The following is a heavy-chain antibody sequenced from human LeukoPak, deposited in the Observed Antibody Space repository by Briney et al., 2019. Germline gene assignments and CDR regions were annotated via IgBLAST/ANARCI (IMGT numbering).Heavy chain of an antibody. V-gene: IGHV3-30-3*01. J-gene: IGHJ3*02. D-gene: IGHD6-13*01. CDR2: ISYDGSNK. CDR3: AKDNIRSSSPLNAFDI. Sequence: PPGGSLRLSCAASGFTFSSYAMHWVRQAPGKGLEWVAVISYDGSNKYYADSVKGRFTISRDHSKNTVYLQMNSLRAEDTALYYCAKDNIRSSSPLNAFDIWGQGTMVTVSS. CDR1: GFTFSSYA.